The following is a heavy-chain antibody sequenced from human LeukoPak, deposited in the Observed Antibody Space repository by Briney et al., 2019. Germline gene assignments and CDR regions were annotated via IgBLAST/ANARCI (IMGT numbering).Heavy chain of an antibody. CDR1: GYTFTSYY. V-gene: IGHV1-46*01. CDR3: ARLHYDSSGYYTGFDY. D-gene: IGHD3-22*01. J-gene: IGHJ4*02. Sequence: ASVKVSCKASGYTFTSYYMHWVRQAPGQGLEWMGIINPSGGSTSYAQKFQGRVTMTRDTSTSTVYMEPSSLRSEDTAVYYCARLHYDSSGYYTGFDYWGQGTLVTVSS. CDR2: INPSGGST.